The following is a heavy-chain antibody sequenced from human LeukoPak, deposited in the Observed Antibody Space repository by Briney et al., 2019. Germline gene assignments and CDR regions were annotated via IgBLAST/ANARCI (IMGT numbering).Heavy chain of an antibody. D-gene: IGHD3-22*01. V-gene: IGHV1-2*06. CDR2: INPNSGGT. Sequence: GASVKVSCKASGYTFTGYCVHWVRQAPGQGLEWMGRINPNSGGTNYAQKFQGRVTMTRDTSISTAYMELSRLRSDDTAVYYCASPRLPYYYDSSGSTQVFDYWGQGTLVTVSS. CDR1: GYTFTGYC. CDR3: ASPRLPYYYDSSGSTQVFDY. J-gene: IGHJ4*02.